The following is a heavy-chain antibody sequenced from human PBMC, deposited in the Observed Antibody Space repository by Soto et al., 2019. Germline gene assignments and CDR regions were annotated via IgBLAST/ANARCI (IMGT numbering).Heavy chain of an antibody. J-gene: IGHJ4*02. CDR1: GYTFTDYG. V-gene: IGHV1-18*01. D-gene: IGHD3-3*01. CDR2: IRSYNENT. Sequence: QVQLVQSGAEVKKPGASVKVSCKASGYTFTDYGITWVRQAPGQGLEWMGWIRSYNENTNYANKLQGRATMTTDTSTTTTYLELRSLRSHDTAVYYCARCSRYDFCSDSTSPSYSFDYWGQGTLVTVSS. CDR3: ARCSRYDFCSDSTSPSYSFDY.